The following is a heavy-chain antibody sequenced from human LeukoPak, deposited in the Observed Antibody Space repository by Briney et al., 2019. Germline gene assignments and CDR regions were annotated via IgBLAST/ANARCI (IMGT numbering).Heavy chain of an antibody. J-gene: IGHJ4*02. V-gene: IGHV3-15*01. CDR2: ILTKTKGGTT. Sequence: GGSLRLSCSVSGLTFADASMNWVRQAPGKGLEWVGRILTKTKGGTTDYPAPVKGRFSISRDDSKNTVYLQTNSLRTEDTAIYYCTTEGGGSGWAFWGQGTLITVSS. CDR3: TTEGGGSGWAF. CDR1: GLTFADAS. D-gene: IGHD6-25*01.